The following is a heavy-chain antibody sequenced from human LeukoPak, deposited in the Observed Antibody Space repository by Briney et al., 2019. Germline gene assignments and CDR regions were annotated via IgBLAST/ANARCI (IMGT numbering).Heavy chain of an antibody. J-gene: IGHJ5*02. Sequence: GGSLRLSCAASGFTFSSYAMSWVRQAPGKGLEWVAVISYDGSNKYYADSVKGRFTISRDNSKNTLYLQMNSLRAEATAVYYRARERRDSSSYWFDPWGQGTLVTLSS. D-gene: IGHD6-13*01. CDR1: GFTFSSYA. CDR2: ISYDGSNK. V-gene: IGHV3-30*01. CDR3: ARERRDSSSYWFDP.